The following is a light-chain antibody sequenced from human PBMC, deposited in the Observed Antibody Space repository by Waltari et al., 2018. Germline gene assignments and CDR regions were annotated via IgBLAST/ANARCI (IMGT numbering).Light chain of an antibody. J-gene: IGKJ2*01. V-gene: IGKV1-NL1*01. CDR2: RAS. Sequence: DVQLTQFPSSLSASVGDRVSITCRANHDINGSLAWYQQKSGKAPKLLVSRASKLQNGVPSRFSGSGSATDYTLTISGLQPEDFEIFYCQHSSSSPPYTFGPGTKLDI. CDR1: HDINGS. CDR3: QHSSSSPPYT.